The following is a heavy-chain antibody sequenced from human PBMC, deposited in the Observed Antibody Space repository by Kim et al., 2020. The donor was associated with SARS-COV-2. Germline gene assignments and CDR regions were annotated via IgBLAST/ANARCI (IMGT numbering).Heavy chain of an antibody. V-gene: IGHV3-48*02. Sequence: SVKSRFTISRDNAKNSLYLQMNSLRDEDAAVYYCARDKEGGWFGELKFDYWGQGTLVTVSS. J-gene: IGHJ4*02. D-gene: IGHD3-10*01. CDR3: ARDKEGGWFGELKFDY.